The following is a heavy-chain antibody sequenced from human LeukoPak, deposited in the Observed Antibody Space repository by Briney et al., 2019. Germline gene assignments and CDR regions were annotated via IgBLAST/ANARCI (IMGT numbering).Heavy chain of an antibody. D-gene: IGHD1-26*01. J-gene: IGHJ4*02. V-gene: IGHV1-2*02. Sequence: ASVKVPCKASGYTFTGYYMHWVRQAPGQGLEWMGWINPNSGGTNYAQKFQGRVTMTRDTSISTAYMELSRLRSDDTAVYYCARVNPWELLSPFDYWGQGTLVTVSS. CDR2: INPNSGGT. CDR3: ARVNPWELLSPFDY. CDR1: GYTFTGYY.